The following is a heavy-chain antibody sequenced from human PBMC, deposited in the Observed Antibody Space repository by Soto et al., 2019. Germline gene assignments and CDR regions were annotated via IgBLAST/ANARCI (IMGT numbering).Heavy chain of an antibody. V-gene: IGHV1-2*04. CDR2: INPNSGGT. CDR3: ARNCGYGYGMDV. D-gene: IGHD2-15*01. CDR1: GYTFSGYD. Sequence: ASEKVSCKASGYTFSGYDMNWVRQAPGQGLESMGWINPNSGGTNYAQKFQGWVTMTRDTSISTAYMELSRLRSDDTAVYYCARNCGYGYGMDVRGQGTTVTVSS. J-gene: IGHJ6*02.